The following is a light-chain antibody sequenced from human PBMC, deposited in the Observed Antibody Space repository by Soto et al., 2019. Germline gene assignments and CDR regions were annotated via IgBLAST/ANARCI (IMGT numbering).Light chain of an antibody. J-gene: IGLJ1*01. Sequence: QSALTQPASVSGSPGQSITISCSGTSNDVGGFTFVSWYQQHPGKAPKLMISEDNNRPSGVSNRFSGSKSGNTASLTISGLQAEDEADYYCSSYVGATTYVFGSGTKLTVL. V-gene: IGLV2-14*01. CDR2: EDN. CDR3: SSYVGATTYV. CDR1: SNDVGGFTF.